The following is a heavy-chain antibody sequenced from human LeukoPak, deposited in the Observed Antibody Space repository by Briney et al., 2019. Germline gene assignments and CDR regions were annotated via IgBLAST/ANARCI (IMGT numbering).Heavy chain of an antibody. D-gene: IGHD5-12*01. J-gene: IGHJ4*02. CDR1: GYIFSDYY. CDR3: ARNSGLADC. V-gene: IGHV1-8*02. CDR2: MNPNSGNT. Sequence: ASVKVSCKASGYIFSDYYIHWVRQAPGQGLEWMGWMNPNSGNTGYAEKFQGRVTMTRDTSISTAYMELSSLRSDDTAVYYCARNSGLADCWGQGTLVTVSS.